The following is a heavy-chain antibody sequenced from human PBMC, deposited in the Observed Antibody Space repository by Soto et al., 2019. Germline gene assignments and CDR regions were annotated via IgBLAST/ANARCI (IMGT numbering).Heavy chain of an antibody. D-gene: IGHD3-22*01. CDR1: GFIVSRSY. CDR2: LYSRGSS. V-gene: IGHV3-53*01. J-gene: IGHJ5*01. Sequence: EVQLVESGGGLVRPGGSLRLSCGVSGFIVSRSYMTWVRQAPGKGLEWVSSLYSRGSSYYSDSVKGRFTISRDNSENTLSLQMNSLRAEDTAVYYCARLGYFEDSGYSYFDSWGHGTLVTVSS. CDR3: ARLGYFEDSGYSYFDS.